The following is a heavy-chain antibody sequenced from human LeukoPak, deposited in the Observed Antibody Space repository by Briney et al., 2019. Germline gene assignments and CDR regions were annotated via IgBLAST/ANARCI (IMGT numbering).Heavy chain of an antibody. CDR1: GFTFSRYA. Sequence: GGSLRLSCVASGFTFSRYAMNWVRQATGKGLEWVSGIDGGGGSIDYADSVKGRFTISRDNSKNTLYLQMNSLRAEDTAVYYCAKDAVSGWYHDYWGQGTLVTVSS. CDR2: IDGGGGSI. J-gene: IGHJ4*02. V-gene: IGHV3-23*01. D-gene: IGHD6-19*01. CDR3: AKDAVSGWYHDY.